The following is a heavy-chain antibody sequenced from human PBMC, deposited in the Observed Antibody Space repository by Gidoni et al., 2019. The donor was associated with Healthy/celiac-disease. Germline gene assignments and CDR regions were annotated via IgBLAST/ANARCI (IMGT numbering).Heavy chain of an antibody. Sequence: EVQLVESGGGLVQPVRSLRLSRAASGFTFDDYAMTWVRQAPGKGLEWVSGISWNSGSIGYADSVKGRFTISRDNAKNSLYLQMNSLRAEDTALYYCAKDMGYCSGGSCYPYYFDYWGQGTLVTVSS. D-gene: IGHD2-15*01. J-gene: IGHJ4*02. CDR3: AKDMGYCSGGSCYPYYFDY. V-gene: IGHV3-9*01. CDR1: GFTFDDYA. CDR2: ISWNSGSI.